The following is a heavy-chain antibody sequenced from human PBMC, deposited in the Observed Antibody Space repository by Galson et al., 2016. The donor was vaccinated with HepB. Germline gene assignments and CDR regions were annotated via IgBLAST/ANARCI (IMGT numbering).Heavy chain of an antibody. J-gene: IGHJ6*04. V-gene: IGHV3-23*01. CDR2: ISRSGDST. CDR3: VQGSTAPTV. D-gene: IGHD2-2*01. Sequence: SLRLSCAASGFTFRNYGMTWVRQAPGKGLEVVSSISRSGDSTDYADSVKGRFTISRDNSKNKLSLQMHSLTADDTAIYYCVQGSTAPTVWGKGTTVTVSS. CDR1: GFTFRNYG.